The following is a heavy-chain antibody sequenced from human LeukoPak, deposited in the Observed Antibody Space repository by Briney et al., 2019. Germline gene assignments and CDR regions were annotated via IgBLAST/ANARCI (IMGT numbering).Heavy chain of an antibody. CDR3: ASHGAFYLAY. J-gene: IGHJ4*02. Sequence: PSGTLSLTCAVSGGSISSNNWWSWARQPPGKGLEWIGEIYHIGNTNYNPSLKSRVTISVDKSNNQFSLKLNSVTAADTAVYYCASHGAFYLAYWGQGTLVTVSS. CDR1: GGSISSNNW. CDR2: IYHIGNT. V-gene: IGHV4-4*02. D-gene: IGHD2/OR15-2a*01.